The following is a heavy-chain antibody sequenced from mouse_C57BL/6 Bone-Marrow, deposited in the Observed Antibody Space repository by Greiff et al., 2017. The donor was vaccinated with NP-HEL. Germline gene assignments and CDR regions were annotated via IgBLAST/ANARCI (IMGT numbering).Heavy chain of an antibody. CDR2: ISYDGSN. J-gene: IGHJ3*01. CDR1: GYSITSGYY. CDR3: ARDRRSRRFAY. V-gene: IGHV3-6*01. Sequence: EVQLQQSGPGLVKPSQSLSLTCSVTGYSITSGYYWNWIRQFPGNKLEWMGYISYDGSNNYNPSLKNRISITRDTSKNQFFLKLNSVTTEDTATYYCARDRRSRRFAYWGQGTLVTVSA.